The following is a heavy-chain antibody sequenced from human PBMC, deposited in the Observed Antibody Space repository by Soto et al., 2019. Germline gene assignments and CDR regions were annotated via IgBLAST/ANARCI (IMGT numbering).Heavy chain of an antibody. CDR1: GGSISSYY. J-gene: IGHJ4*02. CDR2: IYTSGST. D-gene: IGHD3-16*02. CDR3: AAAYDYVWGSYRPPDH. Sequence: SETLSLTCTVSGGSISSYYWSWIRQPAGKGLEWIGRIYTSGSTNYNPSLKSRVTMSVDTSKNQFSLKLSSVTAADTAVYYCAAAYDYVWGSYRPPDHWGQGTLVTVSS. V-gene: IGHV4-4*07.